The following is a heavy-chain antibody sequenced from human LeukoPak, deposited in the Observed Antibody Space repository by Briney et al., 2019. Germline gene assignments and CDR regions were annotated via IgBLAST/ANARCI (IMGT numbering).Heavy chain of an antibody. CDR3: ARGCRRSPSYCSGGSCYYVRWFDP. Sequence: KSSETLSLTCAVYGGSFSGYYWSWIRQPPGKGLEWIGEINHSGSTNYNPSLKSRVTISVDTSKNQFSLKLSSVTAADTAVYYCARGCRRSPSYCSGGSCYYVRWFDPWGQGTLVTVSS. CDR1: GGSFSGYY. D-gene: IGHD2-15*01. J-gene: IGHJ5*02. CDR2: INHSGST. V-gene: IGHV4-34*01.